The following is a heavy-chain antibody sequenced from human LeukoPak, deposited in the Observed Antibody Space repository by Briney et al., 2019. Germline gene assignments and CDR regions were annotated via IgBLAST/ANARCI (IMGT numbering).Heavy chain of an antibody. CDR3: ARGLSIAAALNWFDP. Sequence: SETLSLTCTDSGGSISSYYWSWLRQPAGKGLEWIWRIYTSGSTNYNPSLKSRVTMSVDTSKNQFSLKLSSVTAADTAVYYCARGLSIAAALNWFDPWGQGTLVTVSS. J-gene: IGHJ5*02. CDR2: IYTSGST. CDR1: GGSISSYY. D-gene: IGHD6-13*01. V-gene: IGHV4-4*07.